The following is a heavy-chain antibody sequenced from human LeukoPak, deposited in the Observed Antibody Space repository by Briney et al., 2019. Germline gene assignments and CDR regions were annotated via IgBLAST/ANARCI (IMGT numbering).Heavy chain of an antibody. Sequence: GGSLRLSCAASGFTFSSYSMKWVRQAPGKGLEWVSSISSSSSYIYYADSVKGRFTISRDNAKNSLYLQMNSLRAEDTAVYYCARVYCSGGSCYSVVYYYYGMDVWGQGTTVTVSS. D-gene: IGHD2-15*01. V-gene: IGHV3-21*01. CDR2: ISSSSSYI. J-gene: IGHJ6*02. CDR1: GFTFSSYS. CDR3: ARVYCSGGSCYSVVYYYYGMDV.